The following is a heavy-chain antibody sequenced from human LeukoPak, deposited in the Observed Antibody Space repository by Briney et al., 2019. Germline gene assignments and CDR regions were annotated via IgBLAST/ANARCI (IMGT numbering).Heavy chain of an antibody. J-gene: IGHJ4*02. CDR1: GFTLSHFW. CDR3: ATIRHGDYASTADY. Sequence: GGSLRLSCVASGFTLSHFWMSWVRQAPGKGLEWVSSISRSSSYIYYADAVKGRFTISRDNARNSLSLLMNSLRAEDTAVYYCATIRHGDYASTADYWGQGTLVTVSS. D-gene: IGHD4-17*01. V-gene: IGHV3-21*06. CDR2: ISRSSSYI.